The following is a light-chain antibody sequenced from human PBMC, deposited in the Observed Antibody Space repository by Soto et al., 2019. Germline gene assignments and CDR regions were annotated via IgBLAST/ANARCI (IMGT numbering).Light chain of an antibody. V-gene: IGKV1-33*01. J-gene: IGKJ3*01. CDR1: QDISNY. Sequence: DIQMTQSPSSLSASVGDRVTITCQASQDISNYLNWYQQKPGKAPKLLIYNPSNLETGVPSRFSESGSGTDFTFTISSLQPEDIATYYCQQYDNLPPFSFGPGTKVDIK. CDR2: NPS. CDR3: QQYDNLPPFS.